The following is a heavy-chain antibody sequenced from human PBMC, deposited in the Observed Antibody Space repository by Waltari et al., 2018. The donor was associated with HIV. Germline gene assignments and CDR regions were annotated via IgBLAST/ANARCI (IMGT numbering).Heavy chain of an antibody. Sequence: QVQLQQWGAGLLKPSETLSLTCAVYGGSFSGYYWSWIRQPPGKGLEWIGEINQVGTTTYTPSLKIRVTISVDPPKTQFSLRLSSVTAPAPAVYYFPFSPGKSILVRAAWGQGPTVTVS. V-gene: IGHV4-34*01. CDR1: GGSFSGYY. CDR2: INQVGTT. CDR3: PFSPGKSILVRAA. J-gene: IGHJ6*02. D-gene: IGHD3-16*02.